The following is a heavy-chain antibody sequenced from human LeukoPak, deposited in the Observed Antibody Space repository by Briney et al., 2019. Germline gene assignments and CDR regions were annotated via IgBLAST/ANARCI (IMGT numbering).Heavy chain of an antibody. CDR1: GYSISSGYY. CDR3: ARMDDYFGSGNYCNVINYYYMDV. J-gene: IGHJ6*03. Sequence: KPSETLSLTCAVSGYSISSGYYWGWIRQSPGKGLEWIGRIDRSGNTYYNPPLKSRVAISVDTSSNQFSLRLTSVTAADTAVYYCARMDDYFGSGNYCNVINYYYMDVWGKGTTVTVS. D-gene: IGHD3-10*01. CDR2: IDRSGNT. V-gene: IGHV4-38-2*01.